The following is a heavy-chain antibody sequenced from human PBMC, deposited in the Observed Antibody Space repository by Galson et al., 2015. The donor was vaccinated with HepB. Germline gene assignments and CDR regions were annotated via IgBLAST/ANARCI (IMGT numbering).Heavy chain of an antibody. D-gene: IGHD6-13*01. V-gene: IGHV3-53*01. CDR1: GFTVSSNY. CDR2: IYSSGST. J-gene: IGHJ6*03. Sequence: SLRLSCAASGFTVSSNYMSWVRQAPGKGLEWVSVIYSSGSTYYADSVKDRLTIFRDNSKNTMYLQMNSLRAEDTAVYYCGRVGSSWSRGCVYYYMDVWGKVTPVTASS. CDR3: GRVGSSWSRGCVYYYMDV.